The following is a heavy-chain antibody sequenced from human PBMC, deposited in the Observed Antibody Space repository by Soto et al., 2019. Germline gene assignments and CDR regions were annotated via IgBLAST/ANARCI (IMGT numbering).Heavy chain of an antibody. CDR3: AIPVYAHWAFEV. D-gene: IGHD2-2*01. CDR2: IYYSGSA. Sequence: QLLESGPGLVMPSETLSLSCSVSGDPMTISDFLWGWVRQPPGKGLEWIGGIYYSGSANYNPSLRNRATMSVDTSRNQLFLNVTSVTAADTAVYYCAIPVYAHWAFEVWGQGKLVTVSS. CDR1: GDPMTISDFL. V-gene: IGHV4-39*01. J-gene: IGHJ3*01.